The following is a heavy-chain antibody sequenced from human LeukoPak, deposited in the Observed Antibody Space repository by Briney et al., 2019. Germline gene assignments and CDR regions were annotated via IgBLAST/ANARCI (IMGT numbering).Heavy chain of an antibody. D-gene: IGHD6-19*01. Sequence: GESLKISCKGSGYSFTSYWIGWVRQMPGKGLEWMGIIYPGDSDTRYSLSFQGQVTISADKSISTAYLQWSSLKASDTAMYYCARPSSGWSWDAAFGIWGQGTMVTVSS. CDR3: ARPSSGWSWDAAFGI. J-gene: IGHJ3*02. CDR2: IYPGDSDT. CDR1: GYSFTSYW. V-gene: IGHV5-51*01.